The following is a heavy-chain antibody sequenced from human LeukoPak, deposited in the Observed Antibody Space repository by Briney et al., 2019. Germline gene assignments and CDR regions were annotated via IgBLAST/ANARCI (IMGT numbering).Heavy chain of an antibody. CDR3: AKDGSSSWYYYYYIDV. CDR1: GFTFDDYT. D-gene: IGHD6-13*01. CDR2: ITWNSGSI. Sequence: GGSLRLSCAASGFTFDDYTMHWVRQAPGKGLEWVSGITWNSGSIGYADSVKGRFTISRDNAKDSLYLQMNSLRAEDTAFYYCAKDGSSSWYYYYYIDVWGKGTTVTISS. J-gene: IGHJ6*03. V-gene: IGHV3-9*01.